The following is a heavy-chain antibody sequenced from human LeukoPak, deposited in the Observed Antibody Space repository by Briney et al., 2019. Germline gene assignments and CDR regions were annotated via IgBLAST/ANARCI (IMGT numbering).Heavy chain of an antibody. D-gene: IGHD3-22*01. CDR3: ARGPRYYYDSSGYSYFDY. CDR1: GFTFSTYW. J-gene: IGHJ4*02. V-gene: IGHV3-7*01. Sequence: GGSLRLSCAASGFTFSTYWVSWVRQAPGKGLEWVANIKQDGSEKYYVDSVKGRFTISRDNAKNSLYLQMNSLRAEDTAVYYCARGPRYYYDSSGYSYFDYWGQGTLVTVSS. CDR2: IKQDGSEK.